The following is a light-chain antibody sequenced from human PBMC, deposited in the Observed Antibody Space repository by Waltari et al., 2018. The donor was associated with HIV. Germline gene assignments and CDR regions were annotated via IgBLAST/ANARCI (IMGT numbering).Light chain of an antibody. J-gene: IGKJ4*01. V-gene: IGKV3D-20*02. CDR2: DAS. CDR1: QHVGSRR. CDR3: QQRSRKLT. Sequence: EIVLTQSPGTLSLSPGDRATLSCRASQHVGSRRLAWYQRKLGQAPRLLIYDASTRATGIPDRFSGSGSGTDFTLTINRLEPEDFAVYFCQQRSRKLTFGGGTKVEVK.